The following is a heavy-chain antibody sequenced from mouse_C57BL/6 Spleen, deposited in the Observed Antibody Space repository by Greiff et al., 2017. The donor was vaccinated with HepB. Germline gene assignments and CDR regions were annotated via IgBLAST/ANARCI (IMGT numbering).Heavy chain of an antibody. CDR1: GFSLTSYG. D-gene: IGHD1-1*01. J-gene: IGHJ4*01. V-gene: IGHV2-4*01. CDR3: AKNDYYGSSSHYYAMDY. Sequence: VKLMESGPGLVQPSQSLSITCTVSGFSLTSYGVHWVRQPPGKGLEWLGVIWSGGSTDYNAAFISRLSISKDNSKSQVFFKMNSLQADDTAIYYCAKNDYYGSSSHYYAMDYWGQGTSVTVSS. CDR2: IWSGGST.